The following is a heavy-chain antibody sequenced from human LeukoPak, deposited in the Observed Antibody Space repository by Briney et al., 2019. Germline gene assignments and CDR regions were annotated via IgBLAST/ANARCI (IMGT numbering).Heavy chain of an antibody. CDR2: ISGSGGST. CDR1: GFTFSSYA. Sequence: GGSLRLSCAASGFTFSSYAMSWVRQAPGKGLEWVSAISGSGGSTYYADSVKGRFTISRDNSKNTLYLQMNSLRAEDTAVYYCARQGGSYVAHDYWGQGTLVTVSS. D-gene: IGHD1-26*01. V-gene: IGHV3-23*01. CDR3: ARQGGSYVAHDY. J-gene: IGHJ4*02.